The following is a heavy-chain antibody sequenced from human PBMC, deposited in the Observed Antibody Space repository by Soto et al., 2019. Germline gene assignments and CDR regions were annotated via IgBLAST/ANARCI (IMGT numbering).Heavy chain of an antibody. CDR2: IKTNTEGETT. CDR1: GLTISNAW. J-gene: IGHJ6*02. V-gene: IGHV3-15*07. Sequence: EVQLVESGGGFIYPGGSLRLSCAASGLTISNAWMNWVRQAPGKGREWVGRIKTNTEGETTDYAAAVKVRFTVSKDDSKNTLYLQINRLRTEDTAVYYCTTRSEEGVWCQGTTVTVSS. CDR3: TTRSEEGV.